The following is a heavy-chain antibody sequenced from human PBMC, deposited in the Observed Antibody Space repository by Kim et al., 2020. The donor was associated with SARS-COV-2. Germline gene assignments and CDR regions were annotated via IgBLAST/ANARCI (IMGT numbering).Heavy chain of an antibody. CDR1: GFTFSSYA. D-gene: IGHD5-18*01. CDR2: ISGSGGST. Sequence: GGSLRLSCAASGFTFSSYAMSWVRQAPGKGLEWVSAISGSGGSTYYADSVKGRFTISRDNSKNTLYLQMNSLRAEDTAVYYCAKDLQADTAMVPSPPYYFDYWGQGTLVTVSS. CDR3: AKDLQADTAMVPSPPYYFDY. J-gene: IGHJ4*02. V-gene: IGHV3-23*01.